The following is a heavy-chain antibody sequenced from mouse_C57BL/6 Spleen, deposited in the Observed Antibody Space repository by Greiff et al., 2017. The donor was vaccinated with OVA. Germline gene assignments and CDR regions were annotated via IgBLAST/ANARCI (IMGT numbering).Heavy chain of an antibody. CDR3: ATLTGREDYFDY. J-gene: IGHJ2*01. CDR1: GFTIKDYY. CDR2: IDPEDGET. V-gene: IGHV14-2*01. D-gene: IGHD4-1*01. Sequence: VQLQQSGAELVKPGASVKLSCTASGFTIKDYYMHWVKQRTEQGLEWIGRIDPEDGETKYAPKFQGKATITADTSSNTAYLQLSSLTSADTAVYYCATLTGREDYFDYWGQGTTLTVSS.